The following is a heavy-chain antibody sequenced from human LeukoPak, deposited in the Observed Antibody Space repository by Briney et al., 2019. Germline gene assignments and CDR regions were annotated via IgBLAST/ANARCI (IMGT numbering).Heavy chain of an antibody. CDR1: GYTFTGYY. CDR3: ARLERQQLGNWFDP. Sequence: ASVKVSCKASGYTFTGYYMHWVRQAPGQGLEWMGWISPDSGITNYAQKFQGRVTMTRDTSTSTVYMELSSLRSEDTAVYYCARLERQQLGNWFDPWGQGTLVTVSS. D-gene: IGHD6-13*01. CDR2: ISPDSGIT. J-gene: IGHJ5*02. V-gene: IGHV1-2*02.